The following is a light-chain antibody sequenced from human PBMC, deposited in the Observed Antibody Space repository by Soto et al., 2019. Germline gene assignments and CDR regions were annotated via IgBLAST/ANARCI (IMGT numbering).Light chain of an antibody. Sequence: DIQMTHSPSSLSASVLYMVTITCRSSQGISNYLAWYQQKLGKAPKLLIYDASNLETGVPSRFSGSGSGKDFTFTISSLQPEDIATYYCQQYSHLITFGQGTRLEIK. J-gene: IGKJ5*01. CDR1: QGISNY. V-gene: IGKV1-33*01. CDR3: QQYSHLIT. CDR2: DAS.